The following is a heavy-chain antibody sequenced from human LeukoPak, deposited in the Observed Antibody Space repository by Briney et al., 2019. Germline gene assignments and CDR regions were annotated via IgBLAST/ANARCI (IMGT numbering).Heavy chain of an antibody. Sequence: SETLPLTCAVYGGSFIGYYWSWIRQPPGKGLEWIGEINHSGSTNYNPSLKSRVTISVGTSKNKFSLKLSSVTAADTAVYYCARGRIVEVPAAMRYFDYWGQGTLVTVSS. D-gene: IGHD2-2*01. J-gene: IGHJ4*02. CDR1: GGSFIGYY. CDR3: ARGRIVEVPAAMRYFDY. CDR2: INHSGST. V-gene: IGHV4-34*01.